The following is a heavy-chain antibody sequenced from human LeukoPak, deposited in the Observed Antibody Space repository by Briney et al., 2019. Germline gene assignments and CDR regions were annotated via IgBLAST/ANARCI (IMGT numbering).Heavy chain of an antibody. V-gene: IGHV3-33*01. D-gene: IGHD5-12*01. CDR2: IWYDGSNK. CDR1: GFTFSSYG. J-gene: IGHJ4*02. Sequence: GGSLRLSCAASGFTFSSYGMHWVRQAPGKGLEWVAVIWYDGSNKYYADSVKGRFTISRDNSKNTLYLQMNSLRAEDTAVYYCARDRNRGYSGYDFVYWGQGTLVTVSS. CDR3: ARDRNRGYSGYDFVY.